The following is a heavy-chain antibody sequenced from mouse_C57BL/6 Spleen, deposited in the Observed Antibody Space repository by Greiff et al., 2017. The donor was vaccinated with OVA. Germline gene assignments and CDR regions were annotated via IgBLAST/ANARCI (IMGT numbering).Heavy chain of an antibody. CDR2: INYDGSST. CDR3: ARGGNWAFYAMDY. J-gene: IGHJ4*01. Sequence: EVMLVESEGGLVQPGSSMKLSCTASGFTFSDYYMAWVRQVPEKGLEWVANINYDGSSTYYLDSLKSRFIISRDNAKNILYLQMSSLKSEDTATYYCARGGNWAFYAMDYWGQGTSVTVSS. CDR1: GFTFSDYY. V-gene: IGHV5-16*01. D-gene: IGHD4-1*01.